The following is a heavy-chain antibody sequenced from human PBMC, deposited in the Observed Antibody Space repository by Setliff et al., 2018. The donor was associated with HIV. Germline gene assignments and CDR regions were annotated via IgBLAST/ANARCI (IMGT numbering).Heavy chain of an antibody. Sequence: GGSLRLSCTVSGLNFIDAWMSWVRQAPGKGREWVAHIKPDGSSKKYVDSVKGRFTISRDNAKDSLYLQMHSLRAEDTAVYYCVRWGLPYGIDAWGQGTLVTVSS. V-gene: IGHV3-7*01. CDR2: IKPDGSSK. CDR1: GLNFIDAW. CDR3: VRWGLPYGIDA. J-gene: IGHJ4*02. D-gene: IGHD3-16*01.